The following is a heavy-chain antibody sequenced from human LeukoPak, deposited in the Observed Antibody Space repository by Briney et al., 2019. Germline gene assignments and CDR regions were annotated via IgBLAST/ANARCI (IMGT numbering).Heavy chain of an antibody. Sequence: TGGSLRLSCAASGFTFSSYWMSWVRQAPGKGLEWVANIKEDGSEKYYVDSVKGRFSISRDDAKNSLHLQMNSLRAEGTAVYYCARDRFGGMDVWGKGTSVTVSS. V-gene: IGHV3-7*01. D-gene: IGHD4-23*01. CDR1: GFTFSSYW. CDR2: IKEDGSEK. CDR3: ARDRFGGMDV. J-gene: IGHJ6*04.